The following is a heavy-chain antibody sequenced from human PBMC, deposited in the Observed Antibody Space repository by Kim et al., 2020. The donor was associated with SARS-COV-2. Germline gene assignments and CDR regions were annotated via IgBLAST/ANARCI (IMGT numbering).Heavy chain of an antibody. CDR3: AKDRRWTTVTTPFDY. J-gene: IGHJ4*02. D-gene: IGHD4-17*01. CDR2: ISGSGGST. Sequence: GGSLRLSCAASGFTFSSYAMSWVRQAPGKGLEWVSAISGSGGSTYYADSVKGRFTISRDNSKNTLYLQMNSLRAEDTAVYYCAKDRRWTTVTTPFDYWGQGTLVTVSS. CDR1: GFTFSSYA. V-gene: IGHV3-23*01.